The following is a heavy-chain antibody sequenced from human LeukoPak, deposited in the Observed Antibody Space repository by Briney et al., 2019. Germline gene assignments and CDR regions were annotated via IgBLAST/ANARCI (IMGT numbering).Heavy chain of an antibody. CDR2: IIPIFSTA. D-gene: IGHD5-18*01. J-gene: IGHJ4*02. CDR3: AREPLRGYSYGGYFDY. Sequence: SVKVSCKASGGTFSSYAISWVRQAPGQGLEWMGGIIPIFSTANYAQKFQGRVTITADESTSTAYMELSSLRSEDTAVYYCAREPLRGYSYGGYFDYWGQGTLVTVSS. V-gene: IGHV1-69*13. CDR1: GGTFSSYA.